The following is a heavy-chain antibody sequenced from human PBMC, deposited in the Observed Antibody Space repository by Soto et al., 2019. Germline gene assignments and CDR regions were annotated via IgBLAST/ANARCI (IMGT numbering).Heavy chain of an antibody. D-gene: IGHD6-19*01. J-gene: IGHJ4*02. CDR3: AQTTGWPGFDY. Sequence: QMQLQESGPGLVKPSETMSLTCTASGASISNYYWNWIRQPPGKGLEWIGHIYNGESTNYNPSLTSPVTISVDTSKNQFSLKLGSVTAADTAVYYCAQTTGWPGFDYWGQGILVTVSS. V-gene: IGHV4-4*09. CDR2: IYNGEST. CDR1: GASISNYY.